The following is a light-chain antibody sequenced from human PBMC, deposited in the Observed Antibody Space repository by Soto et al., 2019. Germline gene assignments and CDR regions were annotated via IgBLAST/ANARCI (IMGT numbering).Light chain of an antibody. V-gene: IGKV3-20*01. CDR3: QQYGSSPRT. J-gene: IGKJ1*01. CDR2: GAS. CDR1: QSVSSTY. Sequence: EIVLTQSPGTLSLSPGERATLSCRASQSVSSTYLAWYQQKPGQAPRLLIYGASSRATGNPDRFSGSGSGTDFTLTISRLEPEDFAVYYCQQYGSSPRTFGQRTKVEIK.